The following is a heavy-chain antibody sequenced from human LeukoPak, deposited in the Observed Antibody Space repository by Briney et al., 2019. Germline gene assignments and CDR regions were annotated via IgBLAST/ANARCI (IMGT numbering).Heavy chain of an antibody. CDR2: IRYDGSNK. CDR1: GFTFSRYW. CDR3: AKDPLGYSYGFGAFDI. V-gene: IGHV3-30*02. D-gene: IGHD5-18*01. J-gene: IGHJ3*02. Sequence: PGGSLRLSCAASGFTFSRYWMHWVRQAPGKGLEWVAFIRYDGSNKYYADSVKGRFTISRDNSKNTLYLQMNSLRAEDTAVYYCAKDPLGYSYGFGAFDIWGQGTMVTVSS.